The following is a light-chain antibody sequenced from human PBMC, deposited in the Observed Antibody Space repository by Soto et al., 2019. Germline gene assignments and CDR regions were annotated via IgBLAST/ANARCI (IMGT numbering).Light chain of an antibody. CDR1: SNDVVSYNL. CDR3: CSYATSRTYV. V-gene: IGLV2-23*01. CDR2: EDN. Sequence: QSALTQPASVSGSPGQSITISCTGTSNDVVSYNLVSWYQQHPGKAPKLLIYEDNKRPSGVSNRFSGSKSGNTASLTISSLQSEDEADYHCCSYATSRTYVFGTGTKLTV. J-gene: IGLJ1*01.